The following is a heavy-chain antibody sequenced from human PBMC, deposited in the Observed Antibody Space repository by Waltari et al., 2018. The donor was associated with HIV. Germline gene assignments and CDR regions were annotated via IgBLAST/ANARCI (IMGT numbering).Heavy chain of an antibody. CDR2: INSDGSST. V-gene: IGHV3-74*01. J-gene: IGHJ4*02. D-gene: IGHD3-16*01. CDR3: ASLCNYVWGSPPPFDY. Sequence: EVQLVESGGGLVQPGGSLRLSCAASGFTFSSYWMHWVRQAPGKGLVGVSGINSDGSSTNYADSVKGRFTISRDNAKNTVYLQMNSLRAEDTALYYCASLCNYVWGSPPPFDYWGQGTLVTVSS. CDR1: GFTFSSYW.